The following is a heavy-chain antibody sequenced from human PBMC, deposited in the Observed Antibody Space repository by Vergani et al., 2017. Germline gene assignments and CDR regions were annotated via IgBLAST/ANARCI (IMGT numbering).Heavy chain of an antibody. CDR3: ARVDTQVPATSHFYYMDV. J-gene: IGHJ6*03. V-gene: IGHV4-4*02. Sequence: QVQMQESGPGLVKTSETLSLTCSASGAPISYWCWTWVRQPPGKGLVWFGEICHTEDTKYSPSLKSRVTVSVDESRNLFSLRLNSVTAADTAVYYCARVDTQVPATSHFYYMDVWGKGTTVVVSS. D-gene: IGHD6-25*01. CDR2: ICHTEDT. CDR1: GAPISYWC.